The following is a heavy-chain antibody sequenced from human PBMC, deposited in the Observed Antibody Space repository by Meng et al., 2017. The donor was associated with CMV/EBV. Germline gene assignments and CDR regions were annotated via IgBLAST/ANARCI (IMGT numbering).Heavy chain of an antibody. CDR2: IYYSGST. CDR3: ARVITIFGVVINNWFDP. V-gene: IGHV4-61*01. CDR1: GGSVSSGSYY. D-gene: IGHD3-3*01. J-gene: IGHJ5*02. Sequence: GSLRLSCTVSGGSVSSGSYYWSWIRQPPGKGLEWIGYIYYSGSTNYNPSLKSRVTISVDTSKNQFSLKLSSVTAADTAVYYCARVITIFGVVINNWFDPWGQGTLVTVSS.